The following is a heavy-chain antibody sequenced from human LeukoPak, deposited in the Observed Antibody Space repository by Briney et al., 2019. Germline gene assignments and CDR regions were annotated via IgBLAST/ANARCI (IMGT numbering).Heavy chain of an antibody. V-gene: IGHV3-21*05. CDR1: GFTFSLYA. CDR3: ARDTFQPGLIDS. Sequence: GGSLRLSCAASGFTFSLYAMNWVRQAPGKGLEWVSYINDESSDIHYAGSVRGRFTISRDDARQTLYLQLSRLRVEDTSVYYCARDTFQPGLIDSWGQGTLVTVAS. D-gene: IGHD2-2*01. J-gene: IGHJ4*02. CDR2: INDESSDI.